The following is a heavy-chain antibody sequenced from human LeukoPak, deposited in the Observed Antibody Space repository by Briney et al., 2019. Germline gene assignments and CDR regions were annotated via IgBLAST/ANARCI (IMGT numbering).Heavy chain of an antibody. CDR1: GFTFSNGW. D-gene: IGHD2-2*02. CDR2: IKSKSERGTT. CDR3: TSNLYCSTSSCYTLDN. J-gene: IGHJ4*02. V-gene: IGHV3-15*01. Sequence: KAGGSLRLSCAASGFTFSNGWMSWVRQAPGKGLEWVGRIKSKSERGTTDYAAPVKGRFTISRDGSTNTVYLHMNSLETEDTAVYFCTSNLYCSTSSCYTLDNWGQGTLVAVSP.